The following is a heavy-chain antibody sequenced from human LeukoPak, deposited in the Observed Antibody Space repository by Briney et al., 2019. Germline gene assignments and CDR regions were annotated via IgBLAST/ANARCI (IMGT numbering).Heavy chain of an antibody. CDR3: ARGGGYCTNGVCYSRSNWFDP. J-gene: IGHJ5*02. CDR2: INPNSGGT. D-gene: IGHD2-8*01. Sequence: ASVKVSCKASGYTFTGYYMHWVRQAPGQGLEWMGWINPNSGGTNYAQKFQGRVTMTRDTSTSTVYMELSSLRSEDTAVYYCARGGGYCTNGVCYSRSNWFDPWGQGTLVTVSS. CDR1: GYTFTGYY. V-gene: IGHV1-2*02.